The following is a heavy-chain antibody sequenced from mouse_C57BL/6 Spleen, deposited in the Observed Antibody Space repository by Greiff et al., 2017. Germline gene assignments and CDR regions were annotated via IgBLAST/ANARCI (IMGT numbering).Heavy chain of an antibody. V-gene: IGHV7-3*01. CDR3: ARYLGSPWYFDV. CDR1: GFTFTDYY. CDR2: IRNKANGYTT. Sequence: EVQRVESGGGLVQPGGSLSLSCAASGFTFTDYYMSWVRQPPGKALEWLGFIRNKANGYTTEYSASVKGRFTISRDNSHSILYLQMNALRAEDIATYYWARYLGSPWYFDVWGTGTTVTVSS. D-gene: IGHD1-1*01. J-gene: IGHJ1*03.